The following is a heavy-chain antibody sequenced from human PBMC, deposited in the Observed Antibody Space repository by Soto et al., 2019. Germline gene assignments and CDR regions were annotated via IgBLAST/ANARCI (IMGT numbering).Heavy chain of an antibody. Sequence: GGSLRLSCAASGFTFSSYSMNWVRQAPGKGLEWVSYISSSSSTIYYADSVKGRFTISRDNAKNSLYLQMNSLRDEDTAVYYCARGAENFWSGSQYNWFDPWGQGTLVTVSS. CDR2: ISSSSSTI. V-gene: IGHV3-48*02. CDR1: GFTFSSYS. CDR3: ARGAENFWSGSQYNWFDP. D-gene: IGHD3-3*01. J-gene: IGHJ5*02.